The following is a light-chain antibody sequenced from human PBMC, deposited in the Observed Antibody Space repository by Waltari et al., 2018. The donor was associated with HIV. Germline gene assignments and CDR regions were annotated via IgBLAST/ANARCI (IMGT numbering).Light chain of an antibody. CDR1: TSNIGNHY. V-gene: IGLV1-51*01. Sequence: QSVLTQPPSVSAAPGQKVTISCSGSTSNIGNHYVYWYQQLPGTAPKLLIYDNDNRPSGIPDRFSGSNAGTSATLGITGLQTGDEADYYCGTWDSSLSAVVFGRGTTLTVL. CDR2: DND. CDR3: GTWDSSLSAVV. J-gene: IGLJ2*01.